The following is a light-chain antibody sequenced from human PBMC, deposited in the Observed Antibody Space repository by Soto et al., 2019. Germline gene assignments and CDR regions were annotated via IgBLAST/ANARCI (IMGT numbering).Light chain of an antibody. CDR3: QQSYSFPRT. J-gene: IGKJ4*01. V-gene: IGKV1-39*01. CDR1: QSINSY. Sequence: IQMTQSPSSLSASVGDSVTLTCRASQSINSYVNWYQQKPGKAPKVLIYATSVLQGGVPSRFSGSQSGTEFTLTISSLHPEDFATYYCQQSYSFPRTFGGGTKVDIK. CDR2: ATS.